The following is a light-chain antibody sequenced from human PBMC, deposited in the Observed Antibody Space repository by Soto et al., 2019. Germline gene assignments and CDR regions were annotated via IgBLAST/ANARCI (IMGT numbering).Light chain of an antibody. Sequence: EIVMTQSPATLSVSPGEGATLSCRASQSVSGNLAWYQHKPGQAPRLLIHGASTRATGIPARFSGSGSGTEFTLTISSLQSEDFAVYYCHQYNIRPGTFGHGTKVEI. CDR3: HQYNIRPGT. CDR2: GAS. CDR1: QSVSGN. V-gene: IGKV3-15*01. J-gene: IGKJ1*01.